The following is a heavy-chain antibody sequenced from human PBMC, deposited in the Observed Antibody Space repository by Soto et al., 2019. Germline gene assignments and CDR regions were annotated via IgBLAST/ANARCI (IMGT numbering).Heavy chain of an antibody. V-gene: IGHV1-3*01. CDR1: AYPLTSYG. Sequence: XAVKVSCTASAYPLTSYGIHWVRQTPGQRLEWMGWINAANGDTKYSPKFQGRVTITRDTSASTAYMELSSLRSEDTAVYYCVRRHVSATGIYWFDPWGQGTLVTVSS. CDR2: INAANGDT. D-gene: IGHD6-13*01. CDR3: VRRHVSATGIYWFDP. J-gene: IGHJ5*02.